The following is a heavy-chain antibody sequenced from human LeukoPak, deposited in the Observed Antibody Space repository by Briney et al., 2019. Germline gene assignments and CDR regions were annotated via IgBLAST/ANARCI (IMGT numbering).Heavy chain of an antibody. CDR3: ARGSIAAAGTIDY. CDR2: INWNGGST. V-gene: IGHV3-20*04. D-gene: IGHD6-13*01. Sequence: GGSLRLSCAPSGFTFDDYVMRWVRQAPRKGLEWVSGINWNGGSTGYADSVKGRFTISRDNAKNSLYLQMNSLRAEDTALYYCARGSIAAAGTIDYWGQGTLVTVSS. J-gene: IGHJ4*02. CDR1: GFTFDDYV.